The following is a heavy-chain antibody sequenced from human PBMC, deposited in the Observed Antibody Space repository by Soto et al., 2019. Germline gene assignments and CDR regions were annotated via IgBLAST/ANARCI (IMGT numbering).Heavy chain of an antibody. CDR1: GFTFGDYA. Sequence: GGSLRLSCTASGFTFGDYAMSWFRQAPGKGLEWVGFIRSKAYGGTTEYAASVKGRFTISRDDSKSIAYLQMNSLKTEDTAVYYCTRDRSIRFVEWKAPYYYYMDVWGKGTTVTVS. D-gene: IGHD3-3*01. J-gene: IGHJ6*03. CDR3: TRDRSIRFVEWKAPYYYYMDV. CDR2: IRSKAYGGTT. V-gene: IGHV3-49*03.